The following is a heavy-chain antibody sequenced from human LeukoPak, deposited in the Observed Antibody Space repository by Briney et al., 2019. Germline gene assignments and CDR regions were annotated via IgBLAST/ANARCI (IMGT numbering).Heavy chain of an antibody. J-gene: IGHJ5*02. CDR3: ARWWGFDP. Sequence: PSETLSLTCTVSGYSISSGYYWGWIRQPPGKGLEWIGSIYYSGSTYYNPSLKSRVTMSVDTSKNQFSLKLSSVTAADTAVYYCARWWGFDPWGQGTLVTVSS. CDR2: IYYSGST. CDR1: GYSISSGYY. D-gene: IGHD2-15*01. V-gene: IGHV4-38-2*02.